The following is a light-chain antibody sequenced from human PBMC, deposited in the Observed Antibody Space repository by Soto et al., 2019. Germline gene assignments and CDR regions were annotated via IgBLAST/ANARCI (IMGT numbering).Light chain of an antibody. CDR3: SSYTSSSTWV. CDR2: DVG. CDR1: SSDVGGYNY. V-gene: IGLV2-14*01. Sequence: QSALTQPASVSGSPGQSITISCTGNSSDVGGYNYVSWHQQHPGKAPKLMISDVGNRPSGVSNRFSGSKSGNTASLTISGLQAEDEADYYCSSYTSSSTWVFGGGTKLTVL. J-gene: IGLJ3*02.